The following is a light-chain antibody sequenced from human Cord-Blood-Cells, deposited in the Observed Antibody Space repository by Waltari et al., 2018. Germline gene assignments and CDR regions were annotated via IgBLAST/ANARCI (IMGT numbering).Light chain of an antibody. CDR1: QSVSSY. J-gene: IGKJ1*01. CDR2: DAS. Sequence: EIVLTQSPATLSLSPGERATLSCRASQSVSSYLAWYQQKPGHAPRPLIDDASNRATGIPARFSGSGSGTDFTLTISSLEPEDFAVYYCQQRSNWPRTFGQGTKVEIK. CDR3: QQRSNWPRT. V-gene: IGKV3-11*01.